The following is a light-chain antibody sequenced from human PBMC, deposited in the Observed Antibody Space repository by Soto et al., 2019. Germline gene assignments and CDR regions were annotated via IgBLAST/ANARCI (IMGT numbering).Light chain of an antibody. V-gene: IGKV1-27*01. CDR3: QKYNSSPFT. J-gene: IGKJ2*01. Sequence: DIQMTQSPSSLSASAGDRATITCRASQGISNYLAWYQQKPGKVPKLLIYAASTLQSGVPSRFSGSGSGSDFTLTISSLQPEDVAIYYCQKYNSSPFTFGQGTKLEIK. CDR1: QGISNY. CDR2: AAS.